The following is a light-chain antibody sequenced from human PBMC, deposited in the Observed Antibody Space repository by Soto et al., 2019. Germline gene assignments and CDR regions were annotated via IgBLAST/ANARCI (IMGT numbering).Light chain of an antibody. CDR2: AAS. J-gene: IGKJ2*01. Sequence: EIVVTQSPGALSFSPGERATLSCRASQSVSNSYLAWYQQKPGQAPRLLIYAASSRATGIPDRFSGSGSGTDFTLNISRLEPEDFAVYFCQQFGSSSYTFGQGTKLEIK. CDR3: QQFGSSSYT. CDR1: QSVSNSY. V-gene: IGKV3-20*01.